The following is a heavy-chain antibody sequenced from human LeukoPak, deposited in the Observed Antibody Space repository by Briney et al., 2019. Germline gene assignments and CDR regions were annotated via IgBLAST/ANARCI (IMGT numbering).Heavy chain of an antibody. CDR3: ARDQYSGSLDY. CDR2: FYSTGST. D-gene: IGHD1-26*01. J-gene: IGHJ4*02. V-gene: IGHV4-4*07. Sequence: SETLSLTCTVSGGSISSYYWTWIRQPAGKGLEWIGRFYSTGSTNYNPSLKSRVTMSVDTSKNQFSLKLNSVTAADTAVYYCARDQYSGSLDYWGQGTLVTVSS. CDR1: GGSISSYY.